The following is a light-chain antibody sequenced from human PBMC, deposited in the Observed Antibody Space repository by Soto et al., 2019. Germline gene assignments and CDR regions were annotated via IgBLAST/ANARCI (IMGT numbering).Light chain of an antibody. CDR2: LNSDGSH. J-gene: IGLJ1*01. CDR1: SGHSSYA. Sequence: QLVLTQSPSASASLGASVKLTCTLSSGHSSYAIAWHQQQPEKGPRYLMKLNSDGSHSKGDGIPDRVSGSSSGAERYLTISSLQSEDEADYYCQTWGTGIPYVFGTGTKLTVL. V-gene: IGLV4-69*01. CDR3: QTWGTGIPYV.